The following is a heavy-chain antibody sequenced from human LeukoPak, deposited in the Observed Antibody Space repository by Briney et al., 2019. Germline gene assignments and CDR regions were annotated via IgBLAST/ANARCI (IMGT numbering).Heavy chain of an antibody. CDR1: GFTVRNYG. J-gene: IGHJ4*02. CDR3: ANTHCDSSPIVWNF. D-gene: IGHD6-6*01. CDR2: LCDAGGRI. Sequence: GGSLRLSCIASGFTVRNYGMSWVRQAPGKGLEWVSGLCDAGGRIFYSDSVKGRFTISRDNSKNTLYLQMDSLRAEDPAVYYCANTHCDSSPIVWNFWGQGTLVTVSS. V-gene: IGHV3-23*01.